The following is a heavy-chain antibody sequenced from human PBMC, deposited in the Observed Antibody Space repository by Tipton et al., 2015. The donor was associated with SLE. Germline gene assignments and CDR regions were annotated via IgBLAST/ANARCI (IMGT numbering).Heavy chain of an antibody. J-gene: IGHJ5*02. V-gene: IGHV4-34*01. CDR3: ARHPPGSPPAGWFDP. Sequence: TLSLTCAVYRGSFSGYYWSWIRRPPGKGLEWIGETTHSGKTNYNPSLKSRVTISADTSKNQFFLKVNSMTAADTAIYYCARHPPGSPPAGWFDPWRQGTLVTVSS. CDR1: RGSFSGYY. CDR2: TTHSGKT.